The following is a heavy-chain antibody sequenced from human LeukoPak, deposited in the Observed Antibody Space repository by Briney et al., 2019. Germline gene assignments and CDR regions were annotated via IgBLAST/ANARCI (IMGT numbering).Heavy chain of an antibody. Sequence: GGSLRLSCEASGFTFSNSAMSWVRQAPGKGLEWVSGISASGHYTYNADSAKGRFTISRDNSKNTLYLQMNILRAQHPALYFSSKDASWGHHYFYFYLHVCGKRPTVTASS. CDR2: ISASGHYT. V-gene: IGHV3-23*01. D-gene: IGHD3-16*01. CDR1: GFTFSNSA. J-gene: IGHJ6*03. CDR3: SKDASWGHHYFYFYLHV.